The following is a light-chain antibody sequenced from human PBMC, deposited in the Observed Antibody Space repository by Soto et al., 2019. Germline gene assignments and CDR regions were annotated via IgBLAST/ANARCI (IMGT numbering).Light chain of an antibody. Sequence: DIQMTQFPSSLSASVSDRVTINCQASQNINNYLNWYQQKPGRAPQLLIYDASNLEAGVPSRFRGGGSGTDFTFTISRLQPEDIATYYCQQYENLPTFGQGTRLEIK. J-gene: IGKJ5*01. CDR2: DAS. CDR3: QQYENLPT. V-gene: IGKV1-33*01. CDR1: QNINNY.